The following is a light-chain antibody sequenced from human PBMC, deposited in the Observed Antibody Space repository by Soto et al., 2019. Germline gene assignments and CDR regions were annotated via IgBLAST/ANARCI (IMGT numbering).Light chain of an antibody. CDR1: QSVSSSY. CDR3: QQYGSSPPWT. J-gene: IGKJ1*01. CDR2: GAS. Sequence: EIVLTQSPGTLSLSPGERATLSCRASQSVSSSYLAWYQQKPGQAPRLLIYGASRRATGISDRFSGRGSGTGFLLTISRLEPEDFAVYYCQQYGSSPPWTFGQGTKVEI. V-gene: IGKV3-20*01.